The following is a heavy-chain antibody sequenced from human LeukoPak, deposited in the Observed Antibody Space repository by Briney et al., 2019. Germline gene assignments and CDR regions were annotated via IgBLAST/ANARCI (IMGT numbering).Heavy chain of an antibody. V-gene: IGHV3-11*06. CDR3: ARVQIAAAGASDY. CDR1: GFTSSDYY. CDR2: ISSSSSYT. D-gene: IGHD6-13*01. J-gene: IGHJ4*02. Sequence: NTGGSLRLSCAASGFTSSDYYMSWIRQAPGKGLEWVSYISSSSSYTNYADSVKGRFTISRDNAKNSLYLQMNSLRAEDTAVYYCARVQIAAAGASDYWGQGTLVTVSS.